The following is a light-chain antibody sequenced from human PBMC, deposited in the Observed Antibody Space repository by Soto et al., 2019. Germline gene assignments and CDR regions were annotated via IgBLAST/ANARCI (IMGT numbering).Light chain of an antibody. V-gene: IGKV3-20*01. CDR1: QSVSSSY. CDR2: GAA. J-gene: IGKJ5*01. Sequence: EIVMTQSPATLSVSPGERATLSCRAGQSVSSSYLAGCQQKPGQAPRLLVVGAATRATAIPDRFSGSGSGTDFTLTISRLEPEDFSVYYCQQYGSSPSITFGQGTRLEI. CDR3: QQYGSSPSIT.